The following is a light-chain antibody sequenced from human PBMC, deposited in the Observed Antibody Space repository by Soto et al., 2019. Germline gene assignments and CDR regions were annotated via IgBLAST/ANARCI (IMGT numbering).Light chain of an antibody. J-gene: IGLJ1*01. CDR3: SSYTSSSTYV. CDR1: SSDVGNYNY. V-gene: IGLV2-14*01. CDR2: DVS. Sequence: QSALTQPAYVSGSPGQSITISCTGTSSDVGNYNYVSWYQQHPGKAPKLMIHDVSNRPSGVSNRFSGSKSGNTASLTISGLQAEDEADYYCSSYTSSSTYVFGTGTKVTVL.